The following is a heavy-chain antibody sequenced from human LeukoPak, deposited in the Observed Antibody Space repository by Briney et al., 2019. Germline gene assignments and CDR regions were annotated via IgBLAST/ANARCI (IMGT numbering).Heavy chain of an antibody. CDR3: ARESSIAVPGTIY. CDR2: ISSTSSYI. V-gene: IGHV3-21*01. CDR1: GFTFSSYS. Sequence: GGSLRLSCAASGFTFSSYSMNWVRQAPGKGLEWVSSISSTSSYIYYADSVKGRFTVSRGNAKNSLYLQMNSLRVEDTAVYYCARESSIAVPGTIYWGQGTLVTVSS. J-gene: IGHJ4*02. D-gene: IGHD6-19*01.